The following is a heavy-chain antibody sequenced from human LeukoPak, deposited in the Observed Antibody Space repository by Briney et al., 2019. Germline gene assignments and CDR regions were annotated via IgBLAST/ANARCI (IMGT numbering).Heavy chain of an antibody. CDR3: AKDMNTVTTTFDY. V-gene: IGHV3-53*05. J-gene: IGHJ4*02. Sequence: GGSLRLSCAASGFTVSSNYMSWVRQAPGKGLEWVSVIYSGGSTYYADSVKGRFTISRDNSKNALYLQMNSLRAEDTAVYYCAKDMNTVTTTFDYWGQGTLVTVSS. CDR2: IYSGGST. D-gene: IGHD4-17*01. CDR1: GFTVSSNY.